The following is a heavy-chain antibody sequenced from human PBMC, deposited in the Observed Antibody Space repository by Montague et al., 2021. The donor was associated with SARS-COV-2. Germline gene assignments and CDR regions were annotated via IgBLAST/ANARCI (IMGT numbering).Heavy chain of an antibody. CDR2: ISWNSGSI. D-gene: IGHD3-10*01. CDR1: GFTLDDYA. V-gene: IGHV3-9*01. Sequence: SLRLSCAASGFTLDDYAMHWVRQAPGKGLEWVSGISWNSGSIGYADSVXGRFTVSRDNAKNSLYLQMNSLRAEDAALYYCAKDGGRYGSGPYGMDVWGQGTTVTVSS. CDR3: AKDGGRYGSGPYGMDV. J-gene: IGHJ6*02.